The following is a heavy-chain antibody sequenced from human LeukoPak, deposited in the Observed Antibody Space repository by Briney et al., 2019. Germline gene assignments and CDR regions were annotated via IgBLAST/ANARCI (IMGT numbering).Heavy chain of an antibody. V-gene: IGHV1-46*01. J-gene: IGHJ4*02. D-gene: IGHD3-22*01. CDR3: ARDEPRYYYDSSGLGTFDY. CDR2: INPSGGST. CDR1: GYTFTSYY. Sequence: ASVKVSCKASGYTFTSYYMHWVRQAPGQGLEWMGIINPSGGSTSYAQKFQGRVTMTRDMSTSTVYMELSSLRSEDTAVYYCARDEPRYYYDSSGLGTFDYWGQGTLVTVSS.